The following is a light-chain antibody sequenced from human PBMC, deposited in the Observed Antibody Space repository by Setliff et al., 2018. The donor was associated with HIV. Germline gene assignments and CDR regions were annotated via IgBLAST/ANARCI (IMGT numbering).Light chain of an antibody. V-gene: IGLV2-14*01. J-gene: IGLJ2*01. CDR2: EVS. CDR3: SSYTSSSTPCV. CDR1: SSDVGGYNY. Sequence: QSALAQPASVSGSPGQSITISCTGTSSDVGGYNYVSWYQQHPGKAPKLMIYEVSNRPSGVPNRFSGSKSGNTASLTISGLQAEDEAEYYCSSYTSSSTPCVFGGGTQLTVL.